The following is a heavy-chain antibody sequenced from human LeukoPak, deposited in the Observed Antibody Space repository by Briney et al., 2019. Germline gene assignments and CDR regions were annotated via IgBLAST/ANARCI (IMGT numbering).Heavy chain of an antibody. D-gene: IGHD3-10*01. CDR2: ISGSGGST. Sequence: AGSLRLSCAASGFTFSRYAMSWVRQAPGKGLEWVSAISGSGGSTYYADSVKGRFTISRDNSKNTLYLQMNSLRAEDTAVYYCATALTMVRGVVDYWGQGTLVTVSS. CDR1: GFTFSRYA. CDR3: ATALTMVRGVVDY. J-gene: IGHJ4*02. V-gene: IGHV3-23*01.